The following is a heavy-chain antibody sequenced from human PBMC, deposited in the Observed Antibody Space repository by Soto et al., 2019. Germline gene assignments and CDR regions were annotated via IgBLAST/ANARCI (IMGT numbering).Heavy chain of an antibody. CDR1: GGSISSYY. CDR3: ASPKIAFYNWFDP. CDR2: IYYSGST. Sequence: SSETLSLTCTVSGGSISSYYWSWIRQPPGKGLEWIGYIYYSGSTYYNPSLKSRVTISVDTSKNQFSLKLSSVTAADTAVYYCASPKIAFYNWFDPWGQGTLVTAPQ. V-gene: IGHV4-59*08. J-gene: IGHJ5*02. D-gene: IGHD3-3*02.